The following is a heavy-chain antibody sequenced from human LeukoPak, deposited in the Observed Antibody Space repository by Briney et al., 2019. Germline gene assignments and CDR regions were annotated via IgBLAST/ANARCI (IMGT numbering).Heavy chain of an antibody. V-gene: IGHV4-4*02. J-gene: IGHJ4*02. CDR1: GDSINSLDL. CDR2: MYLSGTT. CDR3: AREGLATMIRGVIPY. Sequence: SGTLSLTCTVSGDSINSLDLWSWVRQPPGKGLEWIGEMYLSGTTHSNPSVKSRVTISVDTSKNQFSLKLSSVTAADTAVYYCAREGLATMIRGVIPYWGQGTLVTVSS. D-gene: IGHD3-10*01.